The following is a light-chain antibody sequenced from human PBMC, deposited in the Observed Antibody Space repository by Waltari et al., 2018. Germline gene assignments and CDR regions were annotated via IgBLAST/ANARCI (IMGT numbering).Light chain of an antibody. CDR1: SSDVGGYNY. V-gene: IGLV2-8*01. CDR2: EVS. CDR3: SSYAGSNAWV. J-gene: IGLJ3*02. Sequence: QSALTQPPSASGSPGQSVTISCTGTSSDVGGYNYVSWYQQHPGKAPKLMIYEVSKRPSGVPGRYSGSKSGNTASLTVYGLQAEDEADYYCSSYAGSNAWVFGGGTKLTVL.